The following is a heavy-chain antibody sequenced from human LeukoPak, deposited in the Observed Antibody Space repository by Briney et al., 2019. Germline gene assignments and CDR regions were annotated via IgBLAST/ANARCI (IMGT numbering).Heavy chain of an antibody. CDR3: AKEPRDCTGGTCPTGGGHYFDY. V-gene: IGHV3-48*01. J-gene: IGHJ4*02. D-gene: IGHD2-15*01. Sequence: GGSLRLSCAASGFTFSSYGMNWVRQAPGKGLEWLSYLSNTGNIHYAQSVKGRFTISRDNAKSSLYLQMDGLRAEDTAVYYCAKEPRDCTGGTCPTGGGHYFDYWGQGTLVTVSS. CDR1: GFTFSSYG. CDR2: LSNTGNI.